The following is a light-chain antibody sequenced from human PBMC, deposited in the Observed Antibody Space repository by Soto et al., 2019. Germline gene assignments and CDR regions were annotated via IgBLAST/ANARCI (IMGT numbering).Light chain of an antibody. J-gene: IGKJ4*01. CDR2: GAS. CDR1: QDVISN. Sequence: EIVRTQAQESMSLSPGERDTLSFGASQDVISNLAWYQQKPGQAPSLLIYGASARATGTPARFSGSGSGTEFSLTISSLQSEDYAVYFCQQYIRLPPTFGGGTKVDI. CDR3: QQYIRLPPT. V-gene: IGKV3-15*01.